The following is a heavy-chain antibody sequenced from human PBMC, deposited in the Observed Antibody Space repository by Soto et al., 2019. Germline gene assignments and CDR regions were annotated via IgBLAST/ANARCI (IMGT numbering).Heavy chain of an antibody. CDR2: IYYSGST. CDR3: ARSLDTAMVHFAY. D-gene: IGHD5-18*01. J-gene: IGHJ4*02. CDR1: GGSISSYY. V-gene: IGHV4-59*01. Sequence: SETLSLTCTVSGGSISSYYWSWIRQPPGKGLEWIGYIYYSGSTNYNPSLKSRVTISVDTSKNQFSLKLSSVTAADTAVYYCARSLDTAMVHFAYWGQGTLVTASS.